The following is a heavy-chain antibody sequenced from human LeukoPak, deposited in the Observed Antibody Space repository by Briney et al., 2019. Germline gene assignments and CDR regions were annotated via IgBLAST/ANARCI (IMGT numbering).Heavy chain of an antibody. CDR2: IWYDGSNK. J-gene: IGHJ3*02. CDR1: GFTFSSYA. Sequence: PGGSLRLSCAASGFTFSSYAMHWVRQAPGKGLEWVAVIWYDGSNKYYADSVKGRFTISRDNSKNTLYLQMNSLRAEDTAVYYCARRGYCGGDCYSLGHDAFDIWGQGTMVTVSS. CDR3: ARRGYCGGDCYSLGHDAFDI. D-gene: IGHD2-21*02. V-gene: IGHV3-33*08.